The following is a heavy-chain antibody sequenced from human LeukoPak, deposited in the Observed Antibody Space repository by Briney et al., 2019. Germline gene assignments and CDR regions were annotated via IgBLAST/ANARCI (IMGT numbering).Heavy chain of an antibody. V-gene: IGHV4-61*02. CDR3: AREYSPGDLDWFDP. CDR1: GGSISSSSYY. CDR2: IHTSGST. D-gene: IGHD7-27*01. J-gene: IGHJ5*02. Sequence: TLSLTCTVSGGSISSSSYYWSWIRQPAGKGLEWIGRIHTSGSTNYNPSLKSRVTMSVDTSKNQLSLKLSSVTAADTAVYYCAREYSPGDLDWFDPWGQGTLVTVSS.